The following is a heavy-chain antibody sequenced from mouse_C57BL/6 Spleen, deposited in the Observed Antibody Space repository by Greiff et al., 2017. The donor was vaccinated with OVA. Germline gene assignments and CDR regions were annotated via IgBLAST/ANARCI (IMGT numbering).Heavy chain of an antibody. V-gene: IGHV1-81*01. CDR1: GYTFTSYG. J-gene: IGHJ3*01. Sequence: VKLVESGAELARPGASVKLSCKASGYTFTSYGISWVKQRTGQGLEWIGEIYPRSGNTYYNEKFKGKATLTADKSSSTAYMQLSSLTSEDSAVYFCARGLAAWFAYWGQGTLVTVSA. D-gene: IGHD2-4*01. CDR3: ARGLAAWFAY. CDR2: IYPRSGNT.